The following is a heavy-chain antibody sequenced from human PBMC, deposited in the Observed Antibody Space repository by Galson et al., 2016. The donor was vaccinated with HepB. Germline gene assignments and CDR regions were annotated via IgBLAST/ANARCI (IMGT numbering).Heavy chain of an antibody. Sequence: SVKVSCKASGGTFSSYAISWVRQAPGQGLEWMGGIIPLFGTANYAQKFQGRVTITADKSTSTAYMELSSLRSEDTAVYYCARTTSSSWYRKWYYFDYWGQGTLVTVSS. D-gene: IGHD6-13*01. CDR2: IIPLFGTA. CDR1: GGTFSSYA. J-gene: IGHJ4*02. V-gene: IGHV1-69*06. CDR3: ARTTSSSWYRKWYYFDY.